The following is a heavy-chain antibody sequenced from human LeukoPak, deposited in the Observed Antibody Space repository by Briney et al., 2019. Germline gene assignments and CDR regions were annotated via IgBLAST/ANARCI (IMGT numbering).Heavy chain of an antibody. V-gene: IGHV3-33*01. Sequence: GGSLRLSCAASGFTFSNYAMHWVRQAPGKGLEWVAVIWYDGSNKYYADSVKGRFTVSRDNFKNTLYLEMNSLRAEDTAVYYCARGGTWWGQGTLVTVSS. CDR3: ARGGTW. CDR2: IWYDGSNK. J-gene: IGHJ4*02. CDR1: GFTFSNYA. D-gene: IGHD2-15*01.